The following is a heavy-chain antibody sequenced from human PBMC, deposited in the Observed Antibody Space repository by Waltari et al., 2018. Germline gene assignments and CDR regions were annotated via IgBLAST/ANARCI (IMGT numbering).Heavy chain of an antibody. Sequence: QVQLQESGPGLVKPSETLSLTCTVSGGSISSYYWSWIRQPPGKGLEWIGYIYYRGSTHYNPSLKSRVTISVDTSKKQFALKLSSVTAADTAVYYCARGSSSWYAGGGWFDPWGQGTLVTVSS. V-gene: IGHV4-59*01. J-gene: IGHJ5*02. CDR3: ARGSSSWYAGGGWFDP. CDR2: IYYRGST. CDR1: GGSISSYY. D-gene: IGHD6-13*01.